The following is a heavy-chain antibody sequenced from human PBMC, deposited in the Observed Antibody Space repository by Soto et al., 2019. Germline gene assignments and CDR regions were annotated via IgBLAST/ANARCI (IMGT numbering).Heavy chain of an antibody. Sequence: HVALKESGPVLVNPTETLTLTCTVSGFSLSNGKVGVSWIRQPPGKALEWLAHIFSNDEKSYRTSIKSSLTISEDTSKSQVVRTMTNVDPVDTATYYCARILFGRSVAGGYFYMDVWGKGTTVTVSS. CDR3: ARILFGRSVAGGYFYMDV. CDR2: IFSNDEK. D-gene: IGHD6-19*01. J-gene: IGHJ6*03. CDR1: GFSLSNGKVG. V-gene: IGHV2-26*01.